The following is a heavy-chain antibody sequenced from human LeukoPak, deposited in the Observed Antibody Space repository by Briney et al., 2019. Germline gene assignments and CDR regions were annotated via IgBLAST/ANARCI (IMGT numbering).Heavy chain of an antibody. CDR1: GFTFSSYE. CDR2: ISSSGSTI. D-gene: IGHD6-6*01. CDR3: ARGSEQLYNWFDP. J-gene: IGHJ5*02. Sequence: PGGSLRLSCVASGFTFSSYEMNWVRQAPGKGLEWVSYISSSGSTIYYADSLKGRCTISRDNAKNSLHLQMNSLRAEDTAVYYCARGSEQLYNWFDPWGQGTLVTVSA. V-gene: IGHV3-48*03.